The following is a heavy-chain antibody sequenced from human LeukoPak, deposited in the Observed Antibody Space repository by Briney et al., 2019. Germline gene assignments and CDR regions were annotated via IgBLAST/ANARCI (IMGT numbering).Heavy chain of an antibody. Sequence: ASVKVSCKASGYTFTDYYMHWVRQAPGQGLEWMGWINPNGGGTTYAQKFQGRVTITRETSISTACMELGSLRSDDTAVYYCANSFDSSSYFSFDYWGQGTLVTVSS. CDR2: INPNGGGT. CDR3: ANSFDSSSYFSFDY. J-gene: IGHJ4*02. V-gene: IGHV1-2*02. D-gene: IGHD3-22*01. CDR1: GYTFTDYY.